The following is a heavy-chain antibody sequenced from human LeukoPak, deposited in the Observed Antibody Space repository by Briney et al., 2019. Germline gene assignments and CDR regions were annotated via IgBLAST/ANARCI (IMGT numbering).Heavy chain of an antibody. V-gene: IGHV3-66*01. D-gene: IGHD3-10*01. CDR2: IYSGGST. CDR1: GLTVSSNY. CDR3: ARVRFGELWGPDY. Sequence: PGGSLRLSCAASGLTVSSNYMSWVRQAPGKGLEWVSLIYSGGSTYYADSVRGRFTISRDNSKNTLYLEMNSLRADDTAVYYCARVRFGELWGPDYWGQGTLVTVSS. J-gene: IGHJ4*02.